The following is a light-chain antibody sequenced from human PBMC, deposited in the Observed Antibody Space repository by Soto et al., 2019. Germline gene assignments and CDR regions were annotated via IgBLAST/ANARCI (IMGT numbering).Light chain of an antibody. J-gene: IGKJ5*01. V-gene: IGKV1-5*01. CDR3: QQYHTSSIT. Sequence: DIQMTQSPSTLSASVGDRVTITCRASQTISSWLAWYQQKPGKAPNLLIYDASTLERGVQSRFSGTGSGTEFTLTIERLQPDDFATYYCQQYHTSSITFGQGTRLEIK. CDR1: QTISSW. CDR2: DAS.